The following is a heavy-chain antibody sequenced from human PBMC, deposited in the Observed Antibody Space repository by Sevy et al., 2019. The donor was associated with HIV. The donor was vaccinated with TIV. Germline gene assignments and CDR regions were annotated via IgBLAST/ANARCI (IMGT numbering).Heavy chain of an antibody. J-gene: IGHJ4*02. CDR1: GFSLSTSGVG. Sequence: SGPTLVKPTQTLTLTCTFSGFSLSTSGVGVGWIRQPPGKALEWLALIYWNDAKRYSPSLKSRLTITKDTSKNQVVLTMTNMDPVDTATYYCAHLYYDILTGYYNLDYWGQGTLVTVSS. V-gene: IGHV2-5*01. D-gene: IGHD3-9*01. CDR2: IYWNDAK. CDR3: AHLYYDILTGYYNLDY.